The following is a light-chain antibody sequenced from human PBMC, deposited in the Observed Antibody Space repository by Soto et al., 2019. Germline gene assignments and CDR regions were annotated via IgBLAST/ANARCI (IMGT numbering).Light chain of an antibody. Sequence: EIVMTQSPGPLSVSPGARATLSFRASQRVSRNLAWYQQKPGQAPRLLIYGASTMATGIPARFSGSGYGPESTVTIRGLRSEDGTVYYFTHYKHQPPSTFGQETKVTSGQGTQVEIK. V-gene: IGKV3-15*01. J-gene: IGKJ1*01. CDR1: QRVSRN. CDR3: THYKHQPPSTFGQETKVT. CDR2: GAS.